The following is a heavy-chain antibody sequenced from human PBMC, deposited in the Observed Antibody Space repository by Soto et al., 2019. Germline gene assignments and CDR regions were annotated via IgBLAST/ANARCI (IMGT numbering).Heavy chain of an antibody. V-gene: IGHV4-31*03. D-gene: IGHD1-20*01. CDR3: RSRYMRSAHGIDI. Sequence: TLSLPCTVSGGTISSGDYYWIWIRQHPGKGLEWVGYIYYSGRTYYNPSLKSRVTILGDTSKNQFSLKLSSVTAADTSVYSSRSRYMRSAHGIDIWGQGTMVTGSS. CDR1: GGTISSGDYY. J-gene: IGHJ6*02. CDR2: IYYSGRT.